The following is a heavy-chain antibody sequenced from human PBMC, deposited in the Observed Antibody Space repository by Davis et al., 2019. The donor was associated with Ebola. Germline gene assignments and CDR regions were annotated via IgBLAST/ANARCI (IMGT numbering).Heavy chain of an antibody. Sequence: MPSETLSLTCTVSGGSISSGGYYWSWIRQHPGKGLEWIGYIYYSGSTYYNPSLKSRVTISVDTSKNQFSLKLSSVTAADTAVYYCARQVDWRVTSYYYGMDVWGQGTTVTVSS. CDR1: GGSISSGGYY. D-gene: IGHD3-10*01. CDR2: IYYSGST. CDR3: ARQVDWRVTSYYYGMDV. V-gene: IGHV4-31*03. J-gene: IGHJ6*02.